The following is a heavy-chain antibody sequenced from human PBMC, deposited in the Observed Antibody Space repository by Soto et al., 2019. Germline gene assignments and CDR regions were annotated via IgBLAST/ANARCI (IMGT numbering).Heavy chain of an antibody. D-gene: IGHD5-18*01. CDR1: GGTFSSYA. Sequence: QVLLVQSGAEVKKPGSSVKVSCKASGGTFSSYAISWVRQAPGQGLEWMGGIIPTLGTANYAQKFQGRVTITADESTSTAYMELSSLRSEGTAVYYCARVDTTVVFGGTFYYYGMDVWGQGTTVTVSS. CDR2: IIPTLGTA. V-gene: IGHV1-69*01. J-gene: IGHJ6*02. CDR3: ARVDTTVVFGGTFYYYGMDV.